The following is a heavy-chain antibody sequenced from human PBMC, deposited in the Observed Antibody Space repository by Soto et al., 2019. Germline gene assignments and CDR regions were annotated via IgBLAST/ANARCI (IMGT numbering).Heavy chain of an antibody. D-gene: IGHD1-26*01. CDR3: ARYSGSYRRSLDY. V-gene: IGHV3-72*01. Sequence: EVQLVESGGGLVQPGGSLRLSCAASGFTFSGYYMDWVRQAPGKGLEWIRRSRNKDNSYYTEYAASVKGRFIISRDESRNSLYLQMNSLKTEDTAVYYCARYSGSYRRSLDYCGLGTLVTVSS. J-gene: IGHJ4*02. CDR2: SRNKDNSYYT. CDR1: GFTFSGYY.